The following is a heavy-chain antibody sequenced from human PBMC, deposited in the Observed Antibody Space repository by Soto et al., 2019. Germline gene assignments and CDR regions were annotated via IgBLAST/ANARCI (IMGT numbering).Heavy chain of an antibody. CDR3: AQDVLRFLEGLAFYGMDV. CDR1: GFTFSSYG. J-gene: IGHJ6*02. Sequence: QVQLVESGGGVVQPGRSLRLSCAASGFTFSSYGMHWVRQAPGKGLEWVAVIADDGINKYYADSVKGRFTISRDNSKNKLYLKMNRLRAEDTAVDYCAQDVLRFLEGLAFYGMDVWGQGATVTVSS. CDR2: IADDGINK. V-gene: IGHV3-30*18. D-gene: IGHD3-3*01.